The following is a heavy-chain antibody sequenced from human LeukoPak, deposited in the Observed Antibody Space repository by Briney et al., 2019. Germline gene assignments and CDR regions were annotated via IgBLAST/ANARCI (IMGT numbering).Heavy chain of an antibody. Sequence: ASVKVSCKASGHTFTGYYMHWVRQAPGQGLEWMGWINANSGDTNYAQKLQGRVTMTTDTSTSTAYMELRSLRSDDTAVYYCARGGRLLPFYWGQGTLVTVSS. V-gene: IGHV1-18*04. D-gene: IGHD2-15*01. CDR2: INANSGDT. J-gene: IGHJ4*02. CDR1: GHTFTGYY. CDR3: ARGGRLLPFY.